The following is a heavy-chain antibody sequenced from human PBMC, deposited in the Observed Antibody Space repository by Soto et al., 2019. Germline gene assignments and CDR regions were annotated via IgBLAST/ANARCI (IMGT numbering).Heavy chain of an antibody. CDR3: AKCLGHYYSNYYGMDV. Sequence: EVQLLESGGGLVQPGGSLRLSCAASGFTFSSYAMSWVRQAPGKGLEWVSAISGSGGSTYYADSVKGRFTISRDNSKNTLYLQMNSLRAEDTAVYYCAKCLGHYYSNYYGMDVWGQGTTVTVSS. V-gene: IGHV3-23*01. D-gene: IGHD3-22*01. CDR2: ISGSGGST. J-gene: IGHJ6*02. CDR1: GFTFSSYA.